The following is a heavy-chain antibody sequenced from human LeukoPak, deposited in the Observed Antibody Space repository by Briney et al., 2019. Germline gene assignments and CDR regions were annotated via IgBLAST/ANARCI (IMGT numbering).Heavy chain of an antibody. V-gene: IGHV1-46*01. J-gene: IGHJ4*02. D-gene: IGHD3-3*01. CDR2: INPSGGST. Sequence: ASVKVSCKASGYTFTGYYMHWVRQAPGQGLEWMGIINPSGGSTSYAQKFQGRVTMTRDMSTSTVYMELSSLRSEDTAVYYCARPHYDFWSGYVPFDYWGQGTLVTVSS. CDR1: GYTFTGYY. CDR3: ARPHYDFWSGYVPFDY.